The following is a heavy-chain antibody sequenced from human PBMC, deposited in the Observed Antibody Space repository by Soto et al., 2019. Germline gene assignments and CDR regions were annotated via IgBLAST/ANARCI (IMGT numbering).Heavy chain of an antibody. D-gene: IGHD2-2*01. CDR1: GGSISSGGYY. J-gene: IGHJ6*03. Sequence: QVQLQESGPGLVKPSQTLSLTCTVSGGSISSGGYYWSWIRQHPGKGLEWIGYIYYSGSTYYNPSLKSRVTISVDTSKNQFSRKLSSVTAADTAVYYCARRSSTSPAASRDYYYYYYYMDVWGKGTTVTVSS. CDR2: IYYSGST. CDR3: ARRSSTSPAASRDYYYYYYYMDV. V-gene: IGHV4-31*03.